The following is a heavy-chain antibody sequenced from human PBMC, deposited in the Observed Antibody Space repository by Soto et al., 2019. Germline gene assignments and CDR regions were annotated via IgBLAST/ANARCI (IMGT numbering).Heavy chain of an antibody. CDR1: GSSISSYY. Sequence: SETLSLTCTVSGSSISSYYWSWIRQPPGKGLEWIGEINHSGSTNYNPSLKSRVTISVDTSKNQFSLKPSSVTAADTAVYYCARGGRFLGGMDVWGQGTTVTVSS. CDR2: INHSGST. CDR3: ARGGRFLGGMDV. D-gene: IGHD3-3*01. V-gene: IGHV4-34*01. J-gene: IGHJ6*02.